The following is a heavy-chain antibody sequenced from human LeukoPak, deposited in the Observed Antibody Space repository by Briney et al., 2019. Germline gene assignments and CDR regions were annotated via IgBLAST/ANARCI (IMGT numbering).Heavy chain of an antibody. CDR2: MNPNNSNT. V-gene: IGHV1-8*01. J-gene: IGHJ4*02. CDR3: ARGLGSFPVVVIGY. D-gene: IGHD3-22*01. CDR1: GYTFTNYD. Sequence: GASVKVSCKASGYTFTNYDINWVRQAPGQGLEWMGWMNPNNSNTGYAQKFQGRLTMTRNTSISTAYMELSGLRSEDTAVYYCARGLGSFPVVVIGYWGQGTLVTVSS.